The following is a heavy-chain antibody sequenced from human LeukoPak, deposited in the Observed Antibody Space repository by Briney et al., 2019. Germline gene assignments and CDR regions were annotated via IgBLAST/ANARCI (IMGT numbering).Heavy chain of an antibody. CDR3: ARPYGAAGLD. CDR1: GGSISSSSYY. V-gene: IGHV4-39*01. D-gene: IGHD4-17*01. Sequence: SETLSLTCTVSGGSISSSSYYWGWIRQPPGKGLEWIGSIYYSGSTYYNPSLKSRVTISVDTPKNQFSLMLNSVTAADTAVHYCARPYGAAGLDWGQGTLVTVSS. J-gene: IGHJ4*02. CDR2: IYYSGST.